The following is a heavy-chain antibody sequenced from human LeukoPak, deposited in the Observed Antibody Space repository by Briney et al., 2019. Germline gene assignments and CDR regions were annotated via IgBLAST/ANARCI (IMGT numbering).Heavy chain of an antibody. Sequence: GASVKVSCKASGYTFTSYGISWVRQAPGQGLEWMGWISAYNGNTNYAQKLQGRVTMTRNTFISTAYMELSSLRSEDTAVYYCARRVAAMDYWGQGTLVTVSS. CDR2: ISAYNGNT. CDR1: GYTFTSYG. D-gene: IGHD2-2*01. V-gene: IGHV1-18*01. J-gene: IGHJ4*02. CDR3: ARRVAAMDY.